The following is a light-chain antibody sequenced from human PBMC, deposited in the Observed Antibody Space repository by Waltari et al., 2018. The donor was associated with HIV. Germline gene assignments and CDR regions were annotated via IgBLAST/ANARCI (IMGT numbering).Light chain of an antibody. V-gene: IGLV2-23*01. J-gene: IGLJ2*01. CDR2: EGS. CDR3: CSYALSAASAI. CDR1: GSDVGSYNL. Sequence: SALTQPASVSGSPGQSITISCTGTGSDVGSYNLVSWYQQYPGKAPKIIIYEGSKRPTGISIRFPGSQCFNTASLTSSGLQAEDEAYYYSCSYALSAASAIFGGGTKLTDL.